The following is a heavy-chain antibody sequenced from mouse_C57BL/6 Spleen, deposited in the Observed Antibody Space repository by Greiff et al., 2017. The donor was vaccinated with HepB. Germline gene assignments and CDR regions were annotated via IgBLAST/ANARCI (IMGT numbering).Heavy chain of an antibody. V-gene: IGHV1-55*01. Sequence: QVQLQQPGAELVKPGASVKMSCKASGYTFTSYWITWVKQRPGQGLEWIGDIYPGSGSTNYNEKFKSKATLTVDTSSSTAYMQLSSLTAEDSAVYYCARAGEAYAMDYWGQGTAVTVSS. CDR2: IYPGSGST. CDR1: GYTFTSYW. CDR3: ARAGEAYAMDY. J-gene: IGHJ4*01.